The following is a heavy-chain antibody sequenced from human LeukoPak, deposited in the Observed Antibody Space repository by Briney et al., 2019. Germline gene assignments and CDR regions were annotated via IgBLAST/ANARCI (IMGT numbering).Heavy chain of an antibody. CDR3: ARPFRYSGSYYYYYMDV. CDR1: GGSFSGYY. CDR2: INHSGST. Sequence: SETLSLTCAVYGGSFSGYYWSWIRQPPGKGLGWIGEINHSGSTNYNPSLKSRVTISVDTSKNQFSLKLSSVTAADTAVYYCARPFRYSGSYYYYYMDVWGKGTTVTVSS. V-gene: IGHV4-34*01. J-gene: IGHJ6*03. D-gene: IGHD1-26*01.